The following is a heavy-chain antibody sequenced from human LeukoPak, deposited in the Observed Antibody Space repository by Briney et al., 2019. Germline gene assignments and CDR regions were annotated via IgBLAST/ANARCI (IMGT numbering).Heavy chain of an antibody. CDR1: GYTFTSYD. CDR2: MNPNSGNT. V-gene: IGHV1-8*01. D-gene: IGHD4-17*01. J-gene: IGHJ6*03. Sequence: GASVKVSCKASGYTFTSYDINWVRQATGQGLEWMGWMNPNSGNTGYAQKFQGRVTMTRNTSTSTAYMELSSLRSEDTAVYYCARGKYGDYYYYYYYMDVWGKGTTVTISS. CDR3: ARGKYGDYYYYYYYMDV.